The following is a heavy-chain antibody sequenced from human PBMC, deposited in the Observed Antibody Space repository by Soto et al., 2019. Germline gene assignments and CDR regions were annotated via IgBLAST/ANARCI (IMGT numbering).Heavy chain of an antibody. V-gene: IGHV4-59*01. CDR3: ARITLYSGYGCDYFYGMDV. CDR1: GGSISSYY. CDR2: IYYSGST. D-gene: IGHD5-12*01. Sequence: SETLSLTCTVSGGSISSYYWSWIRQPPGKALEWIGYIYYSGSTNYNPCLKSRVTISVDTSKNQFSLKLSSVTAAATAVYYCARITLYSGYGCDYFYGMDVWGQGITVTVSS. J-gene: IGHJ6*02.